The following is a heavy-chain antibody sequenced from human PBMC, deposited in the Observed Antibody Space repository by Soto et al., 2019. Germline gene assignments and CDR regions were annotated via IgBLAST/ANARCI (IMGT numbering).Heavy chain of an antibody. D-gene: IGHD6-13*01. J-gene: IGHJ6*02. V-gene: IGHV3-33*01. CDR1: GFTFSSYG. CDR2: IWYDGSNK. Sequence: QVQLVESGGGVVQPGRSLRLSCAASGFTFSSYGMHWVRQAPGKGLEWVAVIWYDGSNKYYADSVKGRFTISRDNSKNTLYLQMNSLRAEDTAVYYCARGASSWQQLVYYGMDVWGQGTTVTVSS. CDR3: ARGASSWQQLVYYGMDV.